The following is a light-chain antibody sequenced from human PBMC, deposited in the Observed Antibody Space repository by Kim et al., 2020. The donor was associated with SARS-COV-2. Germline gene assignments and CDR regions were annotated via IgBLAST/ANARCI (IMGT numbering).Light chain of an antibody. Sequence: QSALTQPRSVSGSPGQSVAISCTGTTSDVGAYNYVSWYQHHPGEAPKLVIFDVTERPSGVPDRFSGSKSGNTASLTISGLQTDDEADYYCCSYAGGDTGVPYVFGTGTKVTVL. CDR3: CSYAGGDTGVPYV. CDR2: DVT. V-gene: IGLV2-11*01. CDR1: TSDVGAYNY. J-gene: IGLJ1*01.